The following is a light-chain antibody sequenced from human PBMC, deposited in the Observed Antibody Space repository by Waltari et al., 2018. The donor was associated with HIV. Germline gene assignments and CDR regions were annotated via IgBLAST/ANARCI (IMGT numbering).Light chain of an antibody. V-gene: IGLV3-25*03. CDR3: QSADSSGTYVV. CDR1: ALQKQY. J-gene: IGLJ2*01. CDR2: KDS. Sequence: SSELTQPPSVSVSPGQTARLTCSGDALQKQYAYWYQQKPGQAPVLVIYKDSERPAGIPERFSGSSSGTTVTLTISGVQAEDEADYYCQSADSSGTYVVFGGGTKLTVL.